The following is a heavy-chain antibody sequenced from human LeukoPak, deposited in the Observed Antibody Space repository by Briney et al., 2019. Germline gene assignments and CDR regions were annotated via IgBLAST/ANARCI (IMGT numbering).Heavy chain of an antibody. D-gene: IGHD2-2*01. V-gene: IGHV4-4*02. CDR2: IYHSGST. Sequence: SETLSLTCAVSGGSISSSNWWSWVRQPPGKGLEWIGEIYHSGSTNYNPSLKSRVTISVDKSKNQFSLKLSSVTAADTAVYYCARIGVPAASSGRGWFDPWGQGTLVTVSS. J-gene: IGHJ5*02. CDR3: ARIGVPAASSGRGWFDP. CDR1: GGSISSSNW.